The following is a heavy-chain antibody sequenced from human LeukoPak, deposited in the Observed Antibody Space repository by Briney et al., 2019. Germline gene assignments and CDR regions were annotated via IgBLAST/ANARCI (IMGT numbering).Heavy chain of an antibody. Sequence: GASVKVSCKASGGTFSSYGISWVRQAPGQGLEWMGRIIPILGIANYAQKFQGRVTITADKSTSTAYMELSSLRSEDTAVYYCARGPSQIQSSGGFGLWGQGTLVTVSS. V-gene: IGHV1-69*04. J-gene: IGHJ4*02. CDR3: ARGPSQIQSSGGFGL. CDR2: IIPILGIA. CDR1: GGTFSSYG. D-gene: IGHD6-19*01.